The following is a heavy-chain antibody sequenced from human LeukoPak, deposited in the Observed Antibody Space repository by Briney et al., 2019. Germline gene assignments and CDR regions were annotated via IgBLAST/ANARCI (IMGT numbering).Heavy chain of an antibody. CDR3: AREDYYDSGSFDP. CDR2: MNPNSGNT. V-gene: IGHV1-8*03. D-gene: IGHD3-22*01. J-gene: IGHJ5*02. CDR1: GYTFSEYY. Sequence: ASVKVSCKTSGYTFSEYYLHWVRQATGQGLEWMGWMNPNSGNTAYAQKFQGRVSITRNTSISTVYLELSSLRSEGTAVYYCAREDYYDSGSFDPWGQGTLVTVSS.